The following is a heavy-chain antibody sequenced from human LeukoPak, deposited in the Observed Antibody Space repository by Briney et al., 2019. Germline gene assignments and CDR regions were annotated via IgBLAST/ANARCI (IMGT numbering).Heavy chain of an antibody. V-gene: IGHV4-59*01. CDR1: GGSISNYY. D-gene: IGHD5-18*01. J-gene: IGHJ3*02. CDR2: IDYRGST. CDR3: ARSRSGYSYDHAAFDI. Sequence: SETLSLTCTVSGGSISNYYWSWIRQPPGKGLEWIAYIDYRGSTTYNPSLKSRATISVDTSRNQFSLKLSSVTAADTAVYYCARSRSGYSYDHAAFDIWGQGTMVTVSS.